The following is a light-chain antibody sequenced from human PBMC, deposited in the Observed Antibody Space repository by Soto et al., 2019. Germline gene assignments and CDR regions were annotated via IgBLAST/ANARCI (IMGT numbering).Light chain of an antibody. V-gene: IGLV2-14*01. Sequence: QSALTQPASVSGSPGQSITISCTGTSSDVGGYKYISCYQQHPGKAPKLMIYEVSNRPSGVSNRFSGSKSGNTAPLTIAGLQTDYEADYYCSSFTSINTWVFVSGTQLTVL. CDR3: SSFTSINTWV. J-gene: IGLJ3*02. CDR1: SSDVGGYKY. CDR2: EVS.